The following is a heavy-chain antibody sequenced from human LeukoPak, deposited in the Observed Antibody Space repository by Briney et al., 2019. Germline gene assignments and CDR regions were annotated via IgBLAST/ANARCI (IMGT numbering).Heavy chain of an antibody. V-gene: IGHV4-34*01. D-gene: IGHD6-13*01. CDR3: AGHNTDNSSSWYSSHY. Sequence: SETLSLTCAVYGGSFSGYYWSWIRQPPGKGLEWIGEINHSGSTNYNPSLKSRVTISVDTSKNQFSLKLSSVTAADTAVYHCAGHNTDNSSSWYSSHYWGQGTLVTVSS. J-gene: IGHJ4*02. CDR1: GGSFSGYY. CDR2: INHSGST.